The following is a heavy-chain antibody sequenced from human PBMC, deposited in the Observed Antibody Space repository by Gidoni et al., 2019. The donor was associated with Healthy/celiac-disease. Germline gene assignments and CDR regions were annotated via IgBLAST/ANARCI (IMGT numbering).Heavy chain of an antibody. CDR1: GYTFTSYG. CDR3: ARVREGYDYVWGSYRLYYFDY. CDR2: ISAYNGNT. J-gene: IGHJ4*02. Sequence: QVQLVQSGAEVKKPGASVKVSCKASGYTFTSYGISWVRQAPGQGLEWMGWISAYNGNTNYAQKLQGRVTMTTDTSTSTAYMELRSLRSDDTAVYNCARVREGYDYVWGSYRLYYFDYWGQGTLVTVSS. D-gene: IGHD3-16*02. V-gene: IGHV1-18*01.